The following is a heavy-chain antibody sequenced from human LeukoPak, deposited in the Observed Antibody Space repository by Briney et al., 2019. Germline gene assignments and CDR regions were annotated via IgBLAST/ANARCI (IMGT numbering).Heavy chain of an antibody. J-gene: IGHJ4*02. Sequence: GRSLRLSCAASGFTFSSYVMHWVRQAPGKGLEWVAVMSSDGSDKYYADSAKGRFTMSRDNSKKQLYLQMNSLRVEDTAVYYCAKGVRGVIAYYFDYWGQGTLVTVSS. CDR2: MSSDGSDK. D-gene: IGHD3-10*01. V-gene: IGHV3-30*18. CDR1: GFTFSSYV. CDR3: AKGVRGVIAYYFDY.